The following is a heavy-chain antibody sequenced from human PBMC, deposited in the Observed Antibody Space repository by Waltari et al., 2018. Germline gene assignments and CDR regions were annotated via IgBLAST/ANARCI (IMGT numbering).Heavy chain of an antibody. CDR3: ARRKVRGVIIRSQYYFDY. CDR2: INHSGST. CDR1: GGSFSGYY. D-gene: IGHD3-10*01. V-gene: IGHV4-34*01. Sequence: QVQLQQWGAGLLKPSETLSLTCAVYGGSFSGYYWSWIRQPPGKGLEWIGEINHSGSTNYNPSLKSRVTISVDTSKNQFSLKLSSVTAADTAVYYCARRKVRGVIIRSQYYFDYWGQGTLVTVSS. J-gene: IGHJ4*02.